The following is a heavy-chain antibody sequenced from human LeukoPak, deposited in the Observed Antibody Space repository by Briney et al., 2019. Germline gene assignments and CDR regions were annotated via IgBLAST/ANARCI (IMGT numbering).Heavy chain of an antibody. Sequence: SETLSLTCTVSGYSISSGYYWGWIRQPPGKGLEWIGNFYHSGSTYYDPSLKSRVTISVDTSKNQFSLKLSSVTAADTAVYYCASGRLYYYDSSGYYYEAFDIWGQGTMVTVSS. J-gene: IGHJ3*02. CDR1: GYSISSGYY. CDR3: ASGRLYYYDSSGYYYEAFDI. D-gene: IGHD3-22*01. V-gene: IGHV4-38-2*02. CDR2: FYHSGST.